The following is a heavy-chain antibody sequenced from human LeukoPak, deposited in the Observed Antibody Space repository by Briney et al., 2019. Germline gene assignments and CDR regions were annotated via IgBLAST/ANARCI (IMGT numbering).Heavy chain of an antibody. CDR3: ASLSSGSAEYFQH. CDR2: IIPILGIA. Sequence: SVKVSCKASGGTFSSYAISWVRQAPGQGLEWMGRIIPILGIANYAQKFQGRVTITADKSTSTAYMELSSLRSEDTAVYYCASLSSGSAEYFQHWGRAPWSPSPQ. CDR1: GGTFSSYA. V-gene: IGHV1-69*04. J-gene: IGHJ1*01. D-gene: IGHD3-22*01.